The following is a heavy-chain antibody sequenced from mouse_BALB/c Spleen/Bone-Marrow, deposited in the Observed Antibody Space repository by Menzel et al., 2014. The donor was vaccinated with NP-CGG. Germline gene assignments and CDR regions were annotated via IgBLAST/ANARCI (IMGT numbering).Heavy chain of an antibody. D-gene: IGHD4-1*01. Sequence: QVQLKQSGAKLVRPGASVKLSCKASGYTFTSYWINWVKQRPGQGLEWIGDIFPSETYTNYNQKFKDKATLTVDKSSSTAYMQLSSPTSEDSAVYYCTRDNWDYWGQGTTLTVSS. V-gene: IGHV1-69*02. CDR3: TRDNWDY. J-gene: IGHJ2*01. CDR2: IFPSETYT. CDR1: GYTFTSYW.